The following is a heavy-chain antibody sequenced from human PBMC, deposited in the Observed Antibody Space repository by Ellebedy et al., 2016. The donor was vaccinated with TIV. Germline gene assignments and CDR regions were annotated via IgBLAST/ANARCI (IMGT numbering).Heavy chain of an antibody. CDR2: ISSSGSTI. D-gene: IGHD6-13*01. V-gene: IGHV3-11*04. Sequence: GGSLRLSXAASGFTFSDYYMSWIRQAPGKGLEWVSYISSSGSTIYYADSVKGRFTISRDNAKNSLYLEMKSLRAEDTALYYCAGYGWPANFDPWGQGTLVTVSS. J-gene: IGHJ5*02. CDR3: AGYGWPANFDP. CDR1: GFTFSDYY.